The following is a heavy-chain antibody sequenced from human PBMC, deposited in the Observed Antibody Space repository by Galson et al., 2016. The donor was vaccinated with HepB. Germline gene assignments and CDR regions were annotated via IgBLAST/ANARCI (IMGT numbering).Heavy chain of an antibody. Sequence: SETLSLTCAVSGGSINGRYWWSWVRQPPGKGLEWLGEIFHSGGTNNNSPLKSRITISVDKSDNRFSLNLSSVTAADTAVYYCARRGAFDNAFDILGQGTVVTVSS. CDR3: ARRGAFDNAFDI. D-gene: IGHD3-16*01. CDR1: GGSINGRYW. V-gene: IGHV4-4*02. J-gene: IGHJ3*02. CDR2: IFHSGGT.